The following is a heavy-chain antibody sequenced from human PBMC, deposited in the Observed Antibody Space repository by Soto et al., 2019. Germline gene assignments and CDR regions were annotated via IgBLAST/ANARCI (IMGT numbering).Heavy chain of an antibody. V-gene: IGHV3-23*01. D-gene: IGHD2-2*01. CDR1: GFTFSSYA. CDR3: AKYRGYCSSTSCPIGDY. Sequence: EVQLLESGGGLVQPGGSLRLSCAASGFTFSSYAMSWVRQAPGKGLEWVSAISGSGGSTYYADSVKGRFTISRDNSKNTLYLQMNSLRAEDTAVYYCAKYRGYCSSTSCPIGDYWGQGTLVTVSS. J-gene: IGHJ4*02. CDR2: ISGSGGST.